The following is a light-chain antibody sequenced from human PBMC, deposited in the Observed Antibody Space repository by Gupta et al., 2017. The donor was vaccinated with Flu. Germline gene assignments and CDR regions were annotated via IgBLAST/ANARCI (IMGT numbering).Light chain of an antibody. CDR3: QLPRNCPPFT. CDR1: QSVSSY. CDR2: DAA. V-gene: IGKV3-11*01. J-gene: IGKJ4*01. Sequence: EIVLTQSPATLSLSPGERATLSCRASQSVSSYLAWYQQKPGQAPRLLIYDAANSDTGITARFSGSGGGKQLTLTINSREQEDLAGYYCQLPRNCPPFTFGRGTQV.